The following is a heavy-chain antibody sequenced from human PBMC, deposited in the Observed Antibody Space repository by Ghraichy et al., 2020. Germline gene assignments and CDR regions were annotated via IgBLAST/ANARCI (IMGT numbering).Heavy chain of an antibody. Sequence: SETLSLTCTVSGGSISSSTNFWAWIRQPPGKGLEWIGSIFNTENTYYNPSLKSRVTISADTSKNQFSLKLSPVTAADTAVYYCARPYSSSRNWFDPWGPGTLVTVSS. CDR3: ARPYSSSRNWFDP. CDR1: GGSISSSTNF. J-gene: IGHJ5*02. V-gene: IGHV4-39*01. CDR2: IFNTENT. D-gene: IGHD6-13*01.